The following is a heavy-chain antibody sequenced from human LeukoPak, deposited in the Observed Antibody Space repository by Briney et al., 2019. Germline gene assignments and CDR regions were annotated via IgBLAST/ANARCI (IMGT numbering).Heavy chain of an antibody. V-gene: IGHV4-39*01. CDR1: GGSISSSSYY. CDR2: IYYSGST. J-gene: IGHJ4*02. CDR3: ARGVGVTAFLYYFDY. D-gene: IGHD2-21*02. Sequence: SETLSLTCTVSGGSISSSSYYWGWIRQPPGRGLEWIGSIYYSGSTYYNPSLKSRVTTSVDTSKNQFSLKLSSVTAADTAVYYCARGVGVTAFLYYFDYWGLGTLVAVSS.